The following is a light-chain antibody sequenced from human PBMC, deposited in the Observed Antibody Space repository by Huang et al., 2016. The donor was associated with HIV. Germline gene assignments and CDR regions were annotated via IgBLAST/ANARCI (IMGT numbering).Light chain of an antibody. Sequence: DIQMTQSPSSLSASVGDRVTITCRASQSIITYLNWYQQKPGKAPNLLIYAASSLQSGVPSRYSGSGSGTHFTLTISSLQPEDFATYYCQQSYATPITFGQGTRLEIK. J-gene: IGKJ5*01. CDR2: AAS. V-gene: IGKV1-39*01. CDR3: QQSYATPIT. CDR1: QSIITY.